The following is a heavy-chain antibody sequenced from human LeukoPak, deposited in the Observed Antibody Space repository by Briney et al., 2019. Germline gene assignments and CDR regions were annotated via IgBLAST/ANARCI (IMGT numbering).Heavy chain of an antibody. V-gene: IGHV4-59*01. D-gene: IGHD1-26*01. CDR3: ARSQSGSYFEGIDY. CDR2: IYYSGST. Sequence: SSETLSPTCAVYGGSFSSYYWSWIRQPPGKGLEWIGYIYYSGSTNYNPSLKSRVTISVDTSKNQFSLKLSSVTAADTAVYYCARSQSGSYFEGIDYWGQGTLVTVSS. J-gene: IGHJ4*02. CDR1: GGSFSSYY.